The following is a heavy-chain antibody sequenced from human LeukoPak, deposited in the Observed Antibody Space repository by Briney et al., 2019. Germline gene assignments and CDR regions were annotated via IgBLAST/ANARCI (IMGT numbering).Heavy chain of an antibody. CDR2: ISSSGSDI. Sequence: GGSLRLSCAASGFTFRSYHMNWVRQAPGRGLEWVSSISSSGSDIYYADSVKDRFTISRDNAKNSLFLQMNSLRAEDTAVYYCARFGLSSPNDAFDIWGQGAMVTVSS. D-gene: IGHD3/OR15-3a*01. J-gene: IGHJ3*02. CDR1: GFTFRSYH. V-gene: IGHV3-21*01. CDR3: ARFGLSSPNDAFDI.